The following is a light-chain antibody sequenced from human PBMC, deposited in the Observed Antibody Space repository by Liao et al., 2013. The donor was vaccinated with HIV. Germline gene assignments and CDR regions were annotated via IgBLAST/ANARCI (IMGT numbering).Light chain of an antibody. CDR2: KDS. CDR3: YSAADNNWV. V-gene: IGLV3-27*01. J-gene: IGLJ3*02. CDR1: ILSKKY. Sequence: SYELTQPSSVSVSPGQTATITCSGDILSKKYGRWFQQKPGQAPVLVIFKDSERPSGIPERFSGSGSGTTVTLTITGAQVEDEADYYCYSAADNNWVFGGGTKLTVL.